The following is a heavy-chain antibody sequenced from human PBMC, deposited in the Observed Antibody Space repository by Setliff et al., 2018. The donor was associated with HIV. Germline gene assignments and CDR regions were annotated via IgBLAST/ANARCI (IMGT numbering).Heavy chain of an antibody. D-gene: IGHD3-22*01. CDR1: GYSISSDYW. J-gene: IGHJ4*02. CDR2: IYHSGNT. Sequence: SETLSLTCTVSGYSISSDYWWGWIRQPPGKGLEWIGSIYHSGNTYYNPSLKSRVIISVDMSKNQFSLKLTSVTAADTAVYYCARAPGAYYYDSSGYPIGIRFDYWGQGTLVTVSS. V-gene: IGHV4-38-2*02. CDR3: ARAPGAYYYDSSGYPIGIRFDY.